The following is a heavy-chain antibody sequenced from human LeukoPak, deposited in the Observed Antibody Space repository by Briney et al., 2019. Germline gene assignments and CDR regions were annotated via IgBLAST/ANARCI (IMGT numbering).Heavy chain of an antibody. CDR3: ARVVSSRYCSSTSCYGALYYFDY. CDR2: INHSGST. CDR1: GGSFSGYY. Sequence: SETLSLTCAVYGGSFSGYYWSWIRQPPGKGLEWIGEINHSGSTNYNPSLKSRVTISVDTSKNQFSLKLSSVTAADTAVYYCARVVSSRYCSSTSCYGALYYFDYWGQGTLVTVSS. D-gene: IGHD2-2*01. J-gene: IGHJ4*02. V-gene: IGHV4-34*01.